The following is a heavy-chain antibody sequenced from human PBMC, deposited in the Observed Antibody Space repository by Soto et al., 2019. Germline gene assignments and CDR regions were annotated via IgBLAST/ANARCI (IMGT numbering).Heavy chain of an antibody. CDR3: ASGRYGDY. CDR2: ISAHNGNT. V-gene: IGHV1-18*01. D-gene: IGHD1-26*01. J-gene: IGHJ4*02. CDR1: GYAFTTYG. Sequence: QVHLVQSGAEVKKPGASVKVSCKGSGYAFTTYGITWVRQAPGQGLEWMGWISAHNGNTNYAQKLQGRVTVTRDTSTTTAYMEVRRLRSDGKAVYDCASGRYGDYWGEGAVVPVSP.